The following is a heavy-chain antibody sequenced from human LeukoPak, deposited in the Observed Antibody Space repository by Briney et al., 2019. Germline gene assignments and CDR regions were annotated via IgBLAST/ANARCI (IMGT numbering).Heavy chain of an antibody. CDR1: GGSISSSRDY. V-gene: IGHV4-39*01. CDR2: IYYSGST. D-gene: IGHD3-10*01. CDR3: ARNRYYYGSGSYGVPNWFDP. J-gene: IGHJ5*02. Sequence: PSETLSLTCTVSGGSISSSRDYWAWLRQPPGKGLEWIANIYYSGSTYYSPSLKSRVTISVDTSKNQFSLKLSSVTAADTAMYYCARNRYYYGSGSYGVPNWFDPWGQGTLVTVSS.